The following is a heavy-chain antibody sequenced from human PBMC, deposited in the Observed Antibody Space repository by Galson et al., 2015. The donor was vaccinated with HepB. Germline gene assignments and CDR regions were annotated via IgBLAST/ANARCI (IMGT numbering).Heavy chain of an antibody. CDR3: ARPGSGYYPYFDY. Sequence: SLRLSCAASGFTFSSYAMHWVRQAPGKGLEWVAVISYDGVDKYYADSVKGRFTISRDNSKNTLYLQMNSLRAEDTAVYYCARPGSGYYPYFDYWGQGTLVTVSS. V-gene: IGHV3-30*04. CDR1: GFTFSSYA. D-gene: IGHD3-22*01. CDR2: ISYDGVDK. J-gene: IGHJ4*02.